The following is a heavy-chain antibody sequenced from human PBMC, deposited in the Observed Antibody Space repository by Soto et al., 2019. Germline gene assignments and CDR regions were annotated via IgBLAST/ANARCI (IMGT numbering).Heavy chain of an antibody. CDR3: VSTSEWSVLDN. D-gene: IGHD3-3*01. V-gene: IGHV4-39*01. CDR1: GGSISSSSYY. CDR2: IYYSGYSGTT. J-gene: IGHJ4*02. Sequence: QLQLQESGPGLVKPSETLSLKCTVSGGSISSSSYYWGWIRQPPGKGLEWIGNIYYSGYSGTTYYNPSLKSRLTISVDTSNNQFSLKLSSVTAADTSVYFCVSTSEWSVLDNWGQRTLVIVSS.